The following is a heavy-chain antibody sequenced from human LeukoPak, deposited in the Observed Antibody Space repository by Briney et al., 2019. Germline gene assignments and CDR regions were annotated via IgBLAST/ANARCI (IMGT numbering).Heavy chain of an antibody. Sequence: SETLSLTCAVYGGSFSGFYWSWIRQPPGKGLEWIGQVSHRGSSNYNPSLKSRVTVSVDTSKNQFSLRLSSVTAADTAVYYCARYDVWGSYRAFDYWGQGTLVTVSS. CDR1: GGSFSGFY. D-gene: IGHD3-16*02. V-gene: IGHV4-34*01. J-gene: IGHJ4*02. CDR3: ARYDVWGSYRAFDY. CDR2: VSHRGSS.